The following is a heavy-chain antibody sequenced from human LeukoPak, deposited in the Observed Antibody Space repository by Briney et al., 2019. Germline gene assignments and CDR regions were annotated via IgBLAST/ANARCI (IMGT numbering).Heavy chain of an antibody. Sequence: PGGSLRLSCAASGFTFSSYAMSWVRQAPGKGLEWVSSISGIGGSTYYADSVKGRFTISRDNSKNTLYLQMNSLRAEDTAVYYCASTTMVRGVLKYYFDYWGQGTLVTVSS. CDR2: ISGIGGST. V-gene: IGHV3-23*01. D-gene: IGHD3-10*01. J-gene: IGHJ4*02. CDR1: GFTFSSYA. CDR3: ASTTMVRGVLKYYFDY.